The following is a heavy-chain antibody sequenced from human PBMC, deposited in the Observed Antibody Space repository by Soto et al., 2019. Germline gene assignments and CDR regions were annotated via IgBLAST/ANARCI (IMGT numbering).Heavy chain of an antibody. CDR3: ARSVFP. V-gene: IGHV4-31*03. Sequence: QVQLQESGPGLVKPSQTLSLTCTVSGGSISRGGYYWNWIRQHPGKGLEWIGYFYYSGSTYYNPSLTSRVTIAVDTSKNQFSLKLSSVTAADTAVYYCARSVFPWGQGTLVTVSS. J-gene: IGHJ5*02. CDR2: FYYSGST. CDR1: GGSISRGGYY.